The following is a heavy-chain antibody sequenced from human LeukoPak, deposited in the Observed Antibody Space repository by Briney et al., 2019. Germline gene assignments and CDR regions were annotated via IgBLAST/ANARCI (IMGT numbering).Heavy chain of an antibody. CDR1: GGSFSGYY. CDR3: ARATGSKMTCSSTSCYTRFPGRDAFDI. D-gene: IGHD2-2*02. V-gene: IGHV4-34*01. J-gene: IGHJ3*02. CDR2: INHSGST. Sequence: QTSETLSLTCAVYGGSFSGYYWSWIRQPPGKGLEWIGEINHSGSTNYNPSLKGRVTISVDTSKNQFSLKLSSVTAADTAVYYCARATGSKMTCSSTSCYTRFPGRDAFDIWGQGTMVTVSS.